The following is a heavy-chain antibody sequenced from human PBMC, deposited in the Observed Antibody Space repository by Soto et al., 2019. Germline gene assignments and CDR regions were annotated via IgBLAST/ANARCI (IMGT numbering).Heavy chain of an antibody. D-gene: IGHD6-13*01. CDR2: IYYSGST. CDR3: ARQGSSWYWDY. J-gene: IGHJ4*02. CDR1: GGSISSYY. V-gene: IGHV4-59*08. Sequence: SETLSLTCTVSGGSISSYYWSWIRQPPGKGLEWIGYIYYSGSTNYNPSLKSRVTISVDTSRNQFSLKLSSVTAADTAVYYCARQGSSWYWDYWGQGTLVTVSS.